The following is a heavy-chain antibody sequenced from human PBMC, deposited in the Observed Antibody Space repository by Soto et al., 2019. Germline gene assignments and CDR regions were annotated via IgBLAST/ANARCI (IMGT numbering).Heavy chain of an antibody. CDR1: GFTFDDYA. CDR2: ISWNSGSI. CDR3: AKVANIAAAEYYFDY. Sequence: TGGSLRLSCADSGFTFDDYAMHWVRQAPGEGLEWVSGISWNSGSIGYADSVKGRFTISRDNAKNSLYLQMNSLRAEDTALYYCAKVANIAAAEYYFDYWGQGTLVTVSS. D-gene: IGHD6-13*01. J-gene: IGHJ4*02. V-gene: IGHV3-9*01.